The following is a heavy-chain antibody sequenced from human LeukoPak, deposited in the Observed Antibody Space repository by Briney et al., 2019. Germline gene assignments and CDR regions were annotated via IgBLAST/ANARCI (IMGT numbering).Heavy chain of an antibody. Sequence: SETLCLTCTVSGGSISSGSYYWSWIRQPAGKGLEWIGRIYTSGSTNYNPSLKSRVTISVDTSKNQFSLKLSSVTAADTAVYYCASSYDSSGFDAFDIWGQGTMVTVSS. CDR1: GGSISSGSYY. J-gene: IGHJ3*02. CDR2: IYTSGST. CDR3: ASSYDSSGFDAFDI. D-gene: IGHD3-22*01. V-gene: IGHV4-61*02.